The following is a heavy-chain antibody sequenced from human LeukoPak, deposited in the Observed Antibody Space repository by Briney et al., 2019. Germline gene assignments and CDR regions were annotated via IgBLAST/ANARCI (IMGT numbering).Heavy chain of an antibody. Sequence: PSETLSLTCTVSGGSISSSSYYWGWIRQPPGKGLEWIGSIYYSGSTYYNPSLKSRVTISVDTSKNQFSLKLSSVTAADTAVHYCARRPYDFWSGYYRGAFDIWGQGTMVTVSS. CDR3: ARRPYDFWSGYYRGAFDI. J-gene: IGHJ3*02. V-gene: IGHV4-39*07. D-gene: IGHD3-3*01. CDR1: GGSISSSSYY. CDR2: IYYSGST.